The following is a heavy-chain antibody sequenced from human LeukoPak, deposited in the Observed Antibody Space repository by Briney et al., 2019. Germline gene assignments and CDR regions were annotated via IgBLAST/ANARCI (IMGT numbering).Heavy chain of an antibody. CDR2: IYYSGST. Sequence: SETLSLTCTVSGGSISSSSYYWGWIRQPPGKGLEWIGSIYYSGSTYYNPSLKSRVTISVDTSKNQFSLKLSSVTAADTAVYCCARVTYSSSWPRDYWGQGTLVTVSS. D-gene: IGHD6-13*01. V-gene: IGHV4-39*01. J-gene: IGHJ4*02. CDR3: ARVTYSSSWPRDY. CDR1: GGSISSSSYY.